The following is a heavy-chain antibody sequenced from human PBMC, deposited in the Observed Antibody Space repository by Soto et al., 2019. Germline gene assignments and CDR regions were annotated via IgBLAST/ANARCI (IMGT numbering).Heavy chain of an antibody. CDR2: VFPADSDT. CDR3: ARPDSTGYYDY. Sequence: GGSLKISCKVSGYSFTNHWIAGVRQMPGKGLEWMAIVFPADSDTRYSPSFQGQVTVSADKSISTAYLQWSSLQASDSAIYYCARPDSTGYYDYWGQGTPVTSPQ. D-gene: IGHD3-22*01. CDR1: GYSFTNHW. J-gene: IGHJ4*02. V-gene: IGHV5-51*01.